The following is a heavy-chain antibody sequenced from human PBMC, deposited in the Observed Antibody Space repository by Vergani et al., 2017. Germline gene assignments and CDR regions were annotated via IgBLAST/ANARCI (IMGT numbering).Heavy chain of an antibody. V-gene: IGHV3-7*01. J-gene: IGHJ1*01. D-gene: IGHD3-22*01. CDR2: IKQDGSEE. Sequence: EVQLVESGGGLVQPGGSLRLSCAASGFTFSSYWMSWVRQAPGKGLGWGANIKQDGSEEYYVDSVKSRFTITRDNAKNSLYLQMNSLRAEYTTVYYCASDSRRSGYSAEYFQHWGQGTLVTVSS. CDR3: ASDSRRSGYSAEYFQH. CDR1: GFTFSSYW.